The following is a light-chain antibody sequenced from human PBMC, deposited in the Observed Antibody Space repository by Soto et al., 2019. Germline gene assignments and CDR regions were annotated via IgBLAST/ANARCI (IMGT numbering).Light chain of an antibody. CDR3: QQYGSSSYT. Sequence: EIVLTQSPGPLSLSPGERATLSCRASQSVSSNFLAWYQQRPGQAPRLLIFGASSRATGVPDRFSGSGSGTGFTLTISRLEPEDFAVYYCQQYGSSSYTLGQGTKLEIK. V-gene: IGKV3-20*01. CDR2: GAS. CDR1: QSVSSNF. J-gene: IGKJ2*01.